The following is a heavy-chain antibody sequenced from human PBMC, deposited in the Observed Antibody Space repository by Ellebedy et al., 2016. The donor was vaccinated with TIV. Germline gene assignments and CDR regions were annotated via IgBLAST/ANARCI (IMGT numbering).Heavy chain of an antibody. CDR3: AKGVRGSSQY. D-gene: IGHD3-10*01. Sequence: GESLKISXAASGFTFSNYWMHWVRQAPGRGLEWVANIKQDESEKYYVDSVKGRFTISRDNAQNSLFLQMNSLRAEDTAIYYCAKGVRGSSQYWGQGTLVTVSS. V-gene: IGHV3-7*03. J-gene: IGHJ4*02. CDR1: GFTFSNYW. CDR2: IKQDESEK.